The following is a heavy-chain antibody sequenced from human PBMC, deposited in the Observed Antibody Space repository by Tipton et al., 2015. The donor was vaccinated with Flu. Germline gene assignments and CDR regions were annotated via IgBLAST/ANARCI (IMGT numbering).Heavy chain of an antibody. V-gene: IGHV4-59*01. Sequence: TLSLTCTVSGGSFDLFWWSWIRQPPGKGLQWIRHVYSNGSTKYDLSLKSRITIPLEKSKKQFSLSLSSVTAADTAVYYCARELVVRGVTLTSYFDYWGQGALVTVSS. J-gene: IGHJ4*02. CDR1: GGSFDLFW. CDR3: ARELVVRGVTLTSYFDY. D-gene: IGHD3-10*01. CDR2: VYSNGST.